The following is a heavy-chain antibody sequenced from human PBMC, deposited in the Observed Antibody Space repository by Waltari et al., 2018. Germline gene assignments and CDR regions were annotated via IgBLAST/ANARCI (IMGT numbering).Heavy chain of an antibody. CDR3: SVSLNH. V-gene: IGHV3-7*01. CDR1: GFTFSNYW. J-gene: IGHJ5*02. Sequence: EVQLVESGGGLVQPGGSLRLSCAASGFTFSNYWMDWVRQAPGKGLEGVANIKQDGSESHYVDSVKGRCTISRDNAQNLLYLQINSLRDEDTAVYYCSVSLNHWGQGTLVTVSS. CDR2: IKQDGSES.